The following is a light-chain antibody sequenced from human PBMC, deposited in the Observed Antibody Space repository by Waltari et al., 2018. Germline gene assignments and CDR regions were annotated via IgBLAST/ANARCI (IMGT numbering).Light chain of an antibody. V-gene: IGLV1-44*01. J-gene: IGLJ1*01. CDR3: ATWDDSLNGYV. CDR2: KTF. CDR1: LANIALYP. Sequence: QSVLTQPPSASWSPGQRLPLSCSRNLANIALYPVNSYQQLPGAAPKLLINKTFQRPSGVPDRFSGSKSGMSASLAISGLLSEDEATYYCATWDDSLNGYVFGTGTNVSVL.